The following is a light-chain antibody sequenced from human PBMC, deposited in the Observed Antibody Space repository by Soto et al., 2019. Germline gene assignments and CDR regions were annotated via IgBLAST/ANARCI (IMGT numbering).Light chain of an antibody. V-gene: IGKV3-20*01. CDR1: QTVRRNF. CDR3: LQYDNSPRT. Sequence: EIVLTQSPGTLSLSPGERATLSCRASQTVRRNFLAWYQQKPGQTPRVLIYGASLRATGIPDRFSGSGSGTDFTLTISRLEPEDFAVYYCLQYDNSPRTFGPGTKVDLK. CDR2: GAS. J-gene: IGKJ3*01.